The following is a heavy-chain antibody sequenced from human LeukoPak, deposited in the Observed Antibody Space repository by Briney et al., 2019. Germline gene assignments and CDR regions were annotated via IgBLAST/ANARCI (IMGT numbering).Heavy chain of an antibody. CDR2: ISGSGGST. CDR1: GFTFSSYA. J-gene: IGHJ3*02. CDR3: AKDKSVHLSYNAFDI. V-gene: IGHV3-23*01. D-gene: IGHD3-10*01. Sequence: PGASLRLSCAASGFTFSSYAMSWVRQAPGKGLEWVSAISGSGGSTYYADSVKGRFTISRDNSKNTLYLQMNSLRAEDTAVYYCAKDKSVHLSYNAFDIWGQGTMVTVSS.